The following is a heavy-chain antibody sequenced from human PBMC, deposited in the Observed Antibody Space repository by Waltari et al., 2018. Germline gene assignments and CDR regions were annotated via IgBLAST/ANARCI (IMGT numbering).Heavy chain of an antibody. V-gene: IGHV4-39*01. D-gene: IGHD4-17*01. CDR3: ARLARYGDSGLDY. Sequence: QLQLQESGPGLVKPSETLSLTCTVSGVSISSSSDYLGWIRQPPGKGLEWIANIYYTGNTYYNATLKSRVTISVDTSKNQFSLKMRSVTAADTAVYYCARLARYGDSGLDYWGQGTLVSVSS. J-gene: IGHJ4*02. CDR2: IYYTGNT. CDR1: GVSISSSSDY.